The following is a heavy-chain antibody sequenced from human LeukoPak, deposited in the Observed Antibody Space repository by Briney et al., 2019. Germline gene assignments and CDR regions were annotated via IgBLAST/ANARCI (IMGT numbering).Heavy chain of an antibody. D-gene: IGHD3-22*01. CDR2: IIPIFGTA. V-gene: IGHV1-69*13. CDR3: ARENSSGYYGHYYYGMDV. CDR1: GGTFSSYA. J-gene: IGHJ6*02. Sequence: SVKVSCKASGGTFSSYAISWVRQAPGQGLEWMGGIIPIFGTANYAQKFQGRVTITADESTSTAYKELSSLRSEDTAVYYCARENSSGYYGHYYYGMDVWGQGTTVTVSS.